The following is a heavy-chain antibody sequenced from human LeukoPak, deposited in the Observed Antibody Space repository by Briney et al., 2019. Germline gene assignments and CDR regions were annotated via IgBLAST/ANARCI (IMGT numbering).Heavy chain of an antibody. V-gene: IGHV3-53*01. CDR1: GFCVNSNY. D-gene: IGHD3-22*01. CDR3: ARTPPYDSSGYYSSGYFDY. J-gene: IGHJ4*02. CDR2: IYSGGST. Sequence: GGSLRLSCAASGFCVNSNYMSWVRQAPGKGLEWVSVIYSGGSTYYADSVKGRFTISRDNSKNTLYLQMNSLRAEDTAVYYCARTPPYDSSGYYSSGYFDYWGQGTLVTVSS.